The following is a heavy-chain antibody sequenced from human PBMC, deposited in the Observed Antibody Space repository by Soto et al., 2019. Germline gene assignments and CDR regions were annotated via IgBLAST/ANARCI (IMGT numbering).Heavy chain of an antibody. Sequence: QVQLVESGGGVVQPGKSLRLSCAASGFTFSNYAIHWVRQAPGKGLNWVAVISYDARNEYYADSVRGRFTLSRDNSKNTVYLQMNSLRPEDTAVYYCASVDFGSGSYFLSAFWGQGSLVTVSS. CDR2: ISYDARNE. V-gene: IGHV3-30*04. J-gene: IGHJ1*01. CDR1: GFTFSNYA. D-gene: IGHD3-10*01. CDR3: ASVDFGSGSYFLSAF.